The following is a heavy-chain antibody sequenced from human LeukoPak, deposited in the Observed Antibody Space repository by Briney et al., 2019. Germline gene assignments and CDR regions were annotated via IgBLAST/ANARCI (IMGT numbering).Heavy chain of an antibody. J-gene: IGHJ4*02. CDR1: GGSISSGGYY. Sequence: SETLSHTCTVSGGSISSGGYYWSWIRQHPGKGLEWIGYIYYSGSTYYNPSLKSRVTISVDTSKNQFSLKLSSVTAADTAVYYCASLGSSWSSFDYWGQGTLVTVSS. D-gene: IGHD6-6*01. CDR2: IYYSGST. V-gene: IGHV4-31*03. CDR3: ASLGSSWSSFDY.